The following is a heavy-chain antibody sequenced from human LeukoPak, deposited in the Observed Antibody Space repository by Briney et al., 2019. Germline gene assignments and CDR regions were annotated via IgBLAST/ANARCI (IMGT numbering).Heavy chain of an antibody. V-gene: IGHV1-69*04. J-gene: IGHJ4*02. D-gene: IGHD2-21*02. Sequence: GSSVKVSCKASGGTFSNYAISWVRQAPGQGLEWMGRIIPILGIVSYAQKFQGRVTITADKSTSTAYMELSSLRSEDSAVYYCARLVVTAIPVLDSWGLGTLVTVSS. CDR2: IIPILGIV. CDR1: GGTFSNYA. CDR3: ARLVVTAIPVLDS.